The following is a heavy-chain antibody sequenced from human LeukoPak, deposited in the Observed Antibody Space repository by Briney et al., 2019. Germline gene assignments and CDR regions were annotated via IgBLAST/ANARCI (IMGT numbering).Heavy chain of an antibody. D-gene: IGHD3-10*01. J-gene: IGHJ5*02. Sequence: SETLSLTCTVSGYSLSSSYYWSWIRQPPGKGLEWIGYIYYSGSTNYNPSLKSRVTISVDTSKNQFSLKLSSVTAADTAVYYCTRGRYSWGQGTLVTVSS. CDR1: GYSLSSSYY. V-gene: IGHV4-61*01. CDR3: TRGRYS. CDR2: IYYSGST.